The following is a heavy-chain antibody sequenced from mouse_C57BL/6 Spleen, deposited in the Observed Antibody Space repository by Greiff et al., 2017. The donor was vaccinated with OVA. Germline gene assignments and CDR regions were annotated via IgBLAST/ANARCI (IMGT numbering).Heavy chain of an antibody. Sequence: EVKLVESGGDLVKPGGSLKLSCAASGFTFSSYGMSLVRQTPDKRLEWVATISSGGSYTYYPDSVKGRFTISRDNAKNTLYLQMSSLKSEDTAMYYCARIQSYYSNYFDYWGQGTTLTVSS. D-gene: IGHD2-5*01. CDR1: GFTFSSYG. CDR3: ARIQSYYSNYFDY. CDR2: ISSGGSYT. V-gene: IGHV5-6*01. J-gene: IGHJ2*01.